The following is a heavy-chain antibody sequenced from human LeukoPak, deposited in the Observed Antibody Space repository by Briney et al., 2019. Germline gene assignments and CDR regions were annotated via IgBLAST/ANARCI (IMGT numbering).Heavy chain of an antibody. V-gene: IGHV1-69*01. Sequence: GSSVKVSCKASGGTFSSYAISWVRQAPGQGLEWMGGIIPIFGTANYAQKFQGRVTITADESTSTAYMELSSLRSEDTAVYYCARGIVVVVAATQDYYYGMDIWGKGTTVTVSS. D-gene: IGHD2-15*01. J-gene: IGHJ6*04. CDR1: GGTFSSYA. CDR2: IIPIFGTA. CDR3: ARGIVVVVAATQDYYYGMDI.